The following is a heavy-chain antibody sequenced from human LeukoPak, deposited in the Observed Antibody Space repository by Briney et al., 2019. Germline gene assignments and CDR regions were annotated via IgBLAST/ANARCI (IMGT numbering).Heavy chain of an antibody. V-gene: IGHV4-59*01. CDR3: ARGGYYGSGNDFRFDP. CDR2: IYYSGST. D-gene: IGHD3-10*01. Sequence: PSETLSLTCTVSGGSISSYYWSWIRQPPGKGLEWIGYIYYSGSTNYKPSLKSRVIISVDTSKNQFSLKLSSVTAADTAVYYCARGGYYGSGNDFRFDPWGQGTLVTVSS. J-gene: IGHJ5*02. CDR1: GGSISSYY.